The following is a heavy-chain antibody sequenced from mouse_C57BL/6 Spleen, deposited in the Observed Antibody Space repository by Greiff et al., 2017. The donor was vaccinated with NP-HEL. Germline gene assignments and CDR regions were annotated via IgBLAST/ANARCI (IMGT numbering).Heavy chain of an antibody. Sequence: QVQLQQSGPELVKPGASVKISCKASGYAFSSSWMNWVKQRPGKGLEWIGRIYPGDGDTNYNGKFKGKATLTADKSSSTAYMQLSSLTSEDSAVYFCARVIYYDYDEGGGYAMDYWGQGTSVTVSS. CDR2: IYPGDGDT. CDR3: ARVIYYDYDEGGGYAMDY. J-gene: IGHJ4*01. D-gene: IGHD2-4*01. V-gene: IGHV1-82*01. CDR1: GYAFSSSW.